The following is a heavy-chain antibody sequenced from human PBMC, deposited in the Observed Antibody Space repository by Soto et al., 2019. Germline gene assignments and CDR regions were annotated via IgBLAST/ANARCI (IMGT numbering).Heavy chain of an antibody. V-gene: IGHV1-18*01. CDR2: ISVFNGNT. CDR3: GRDGSGGIIES. CDR1: GYTFTGYG. Sequence: QVQLVQSGAEVKKPGASVKVSCKTSGYTFTGYGINWVRQAPGHGLEWMGWISVFNGNTKYGQNIQDRVIMTTDTSTGTAYMELRSLRSDDTSVYFCGRDGSGGIIESWGQGTMLIVSS. J-gene: IGHJ3*01. D-gene: IGHD2-15*01.